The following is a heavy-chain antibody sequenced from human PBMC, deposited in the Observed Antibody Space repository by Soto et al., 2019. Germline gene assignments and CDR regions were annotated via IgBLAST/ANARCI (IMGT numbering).Heavy chain of an antibody. CDR3: ARGYQTFDY. CDR1: GGSISSYY. V-gene: IGHV4-59*08. CDR2: VYFSGSI. Sequence: QVQLQESGPELVKSSETLYLTCTVSGGSISSYYWNWIRQPPGKGLEWIGYVYFSGSINYNPSLESRVTMSVDTSKNQFSLKLSSVTAADTAIYYWARGYQTFDYWGQGTLVSVSS. J-gene: IGHJ4*02. D-gene: IGHD2-2*01.